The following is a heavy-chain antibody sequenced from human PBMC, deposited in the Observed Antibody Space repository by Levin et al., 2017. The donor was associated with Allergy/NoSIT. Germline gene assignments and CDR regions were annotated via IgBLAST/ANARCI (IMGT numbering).Heavy chain of an antibody. CDR1: GYSFASYG. CDR2: ISAYNGNT. V-gene: IGHV1-18*01. J-gene: IGHJ6*03. CDR3: ARVYSSSWYSGGYYYMDV. D-gene: IGHD6-13*01. Sequence: RASVKVSCKCSGYSFASYGVTWVRQAPGQGLEWMGWISAYNGNTNYAQRFQGRVTMTTDTSTSTAYMELRGLRSDDTAVYYCARVYSSSWYSGGYYYMDVWGKGTTVTVSS.